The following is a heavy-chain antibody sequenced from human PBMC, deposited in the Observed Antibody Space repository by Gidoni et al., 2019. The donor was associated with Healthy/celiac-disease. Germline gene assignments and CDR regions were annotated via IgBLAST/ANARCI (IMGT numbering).Heavy chain of an antibody. CDR3: AKDLRGGSFKYFDY. Sequence: QVQLVESGGGVVQPGRSLRLSCAASGFTFSSYGMHWVRQAPGKGLEWVAVISYDGSNKYYADSVKGRFTISRDNSKNTLYLQMNSLRAEDTAVYYCAKDLRGGSFKYFDYWGQGTLVTVSS. D-gene: IGHD2-15*01. CDR2: ISYDGSNK. V-gene: IGHV3-30*18. CDR1: GFTFSSYG. J-gene: IGHJ4*02.